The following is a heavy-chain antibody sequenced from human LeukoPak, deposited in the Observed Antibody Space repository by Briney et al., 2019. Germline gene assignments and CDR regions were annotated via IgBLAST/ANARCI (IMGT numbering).Heavy chain of an antibody. CDR3: ARGRGYYYGSGSYYSDY. D-gene: IGHD3-10*01. CDR2: MNPNSGNT. J-gene: IGHJ4*02. Sequence: GASVKVSCKASGYTFTSYDINWVRQATGQGLEWMGWMNPNSGNTGYAQKFQGRVTMTRNTSISTAYMELSSLRSEDTAVYYCARGRGYYYGSGSYYSDYWGKGTLVTVSS. CDR1: GYTFTSYD. V-gene: IGHV1-8*01.